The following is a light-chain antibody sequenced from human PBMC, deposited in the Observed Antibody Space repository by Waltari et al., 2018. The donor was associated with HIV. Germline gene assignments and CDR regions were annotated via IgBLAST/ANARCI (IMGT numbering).Light chain of an antibody. CDR1: SSNIGSNT. J-gene: IGLJ3*02. Sequence: QSVLTQPPSASGTPGPMVTLSCSGSSSNIGSNTVNWFQQPPSQAPKLLIYSNNQRPSGVPDRFSGSKSGTSASLAISGLQSEDEADYYCAAWDDSLNGFWVFGGGTKLTVL. V-gene: IGLV1-44*01. CDR2: SNN. CDR3: AAWDDSLNGFWV.